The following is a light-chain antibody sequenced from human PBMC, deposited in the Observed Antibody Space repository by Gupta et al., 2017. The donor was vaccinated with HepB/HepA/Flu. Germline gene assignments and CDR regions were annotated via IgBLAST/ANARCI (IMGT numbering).Light chain of an antibody. CDR2: EAT. V-gene: IGLV1-51*01. Sequence: QSVLTQPPSVSAAPGQKVTISCSGSWANIGTNSVSWYQQFPGMAPKLLIYEATKRHAGTPDRFSGSISGTSATLHITGLQTGDEADYYCGTWHNSRTALFGGGTKLTVL. CDR1: WANIGTNS. CDR3: GTWHNSRTAL. J-gene: IGLJ3*02.